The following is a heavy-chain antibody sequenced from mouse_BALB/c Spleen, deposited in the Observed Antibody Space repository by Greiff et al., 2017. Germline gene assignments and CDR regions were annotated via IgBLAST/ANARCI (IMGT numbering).Heavy chain of an antibody. V-gene: IGHV5-9-1*01. J-gene: IGHJ4*01. D-gene: IGHD1-1*01. CDR2: ISSGGSYT. CDR1: GFTFSSYA. Sequence: DVMLVESGGGLVKPGGSLKLSCAASGFTFSSYAMSWVRQTPEKRLEWVATISSGGSYTYYPDSVKGRFTISRDNAKNTLYLQMSSLRSEDTAMYYCASIYYNYAMDYWGQGTSVTVSS. CDR3: ASIYYNYAMDY.